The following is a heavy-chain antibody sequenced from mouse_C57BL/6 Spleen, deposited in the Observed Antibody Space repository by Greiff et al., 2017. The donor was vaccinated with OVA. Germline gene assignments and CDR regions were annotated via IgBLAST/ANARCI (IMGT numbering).Heavy chain of an antibody. CDR3: ARAGRRINVAMDY. Sequence: EVQLQQSGPELVKPGASVKISCKASGYTFTDYYMNWVKQSHGKSLEWIGDINPKNGGTSYNQKFKGKATLTVDKSSSTAYMELSSLTSEDSAVYYYARAGRRINVAMDYWGQGTSVTVSS. CDR2: INPKNGGT. V-gene: IGHV1-26*01. CDR1: GYTFTDYY. J-gene: IGHJ4*01.